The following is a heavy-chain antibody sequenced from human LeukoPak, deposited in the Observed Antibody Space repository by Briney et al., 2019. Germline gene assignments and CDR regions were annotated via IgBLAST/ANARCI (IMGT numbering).Heavy chain of an antibody. V-gene: IGHV3-7*01. CDR1: GFTFSRYW. CDR3: ATDPGRSVSDNY. Sequence: GESLTLSCAASGFTFSRYWMSWVRQAPGKGLEWLANIKQDGSEKYYVDSVKGRFTISRDNARNSLCLQMDSLRAEDTAVYYCATDPGRSVSDNYWGQGTVVTVSS. J-gene: IGHJ4*02. D-gene: IGHD3-10*01. CDR2: IKQDGSEK.